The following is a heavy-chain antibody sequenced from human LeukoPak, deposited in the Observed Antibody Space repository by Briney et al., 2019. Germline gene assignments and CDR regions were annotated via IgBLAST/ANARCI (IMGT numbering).Heavy chain of an antibody. CDR1: GLTFSGAW. Sequence: GGSLRLSCAASGLTFSGAWMTWVRQAPGKGLEWVSSISSSSSYIYYADSVKGRFTISRDNAKNSLYLQMNSLRAEDTAVYYCATIAAAGTFWGQGTLVTVSS. D-gene: IGHD6-13*01. CDR2: ISSSSSYI. J-gene: IGHJ4*02. V-gene: IGHV3-21*01. CDR3: ATIAAAGTF.